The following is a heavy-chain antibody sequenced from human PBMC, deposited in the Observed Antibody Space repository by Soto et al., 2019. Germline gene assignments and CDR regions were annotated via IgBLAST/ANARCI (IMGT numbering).Heavy chain of an antibody. CDR3: ARETVVTARTPVWDY. CDR1: GFTFSSYA. Sequence: QVQLVESGGGVVQPGRSLRLSCAASGFTFSSYAMHWVRQAPGKGLKWVAVISYDGSNKYYADSVKGRFTISRDNSKNTLYLQMNSLRAEDTSVYYCARETVVTARTPVWDYWGQGTLVTVSS. D-gene: IGHD2-21*02. V-gene: IGHV3-30-3*01. CDR2: ISYDGSNK. J-gene: IGHJ4*02.